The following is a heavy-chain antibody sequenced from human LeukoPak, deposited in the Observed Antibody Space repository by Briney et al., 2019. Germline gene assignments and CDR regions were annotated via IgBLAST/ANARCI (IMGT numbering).Heavy chain of an antibody. CDR3: VKDGGHTALDP. Sequence: SETLSLTCTVSGVSIGSTHYYWGWIRQPAGKGLERIGRVYFSGSTNYNPSLKGRVTISVDTSKNQFSLSLMSVTAADTAVYYCVKDGGHTALDPWGQGTQVTVSS. J-gene: IGHJ5*02. D-gene: IGHD3-16*01. CDR2: VYFSGST. V-gene: IGHV4-61*02. CDR1: GVSIGSTHYY.